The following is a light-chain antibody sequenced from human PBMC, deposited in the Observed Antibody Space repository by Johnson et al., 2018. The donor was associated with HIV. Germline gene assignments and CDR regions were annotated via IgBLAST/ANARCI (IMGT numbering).Light chain of an antibody. Sequence: QSVLSQPPSVSAAPGQKVTISCSGSSSNIGNNYVSWYQQLPGTAPKLLIYEDYQRTSGIPDRVSGSKSGTSATLGITGLQTGDEADYYCGTWDSSLSVYVFGTGTKVTFL. J-gene: IGLJ1*01. CDR2: EDY. CDR1: SSNIGNNY. CDR3: GTWDSSLSVYV. V-gene: IGLV1-51*02.